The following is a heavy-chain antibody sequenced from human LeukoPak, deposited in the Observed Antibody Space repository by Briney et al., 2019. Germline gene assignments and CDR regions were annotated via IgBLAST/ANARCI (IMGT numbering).Heavy chain of an antibody. J-gene: IGHJ5*02. D-gene: IGHD5-18*01. CDR2: IIPIFGTA. V-gene: IGHV1-69*05. CDR1: GGTFSSYA. CDR3: ARALPHRRLMDTTMEQHWFDP. Sequence: SVKVSCKASGGTFSSYAISWVRQAPGQGLEWMGGIIPIFGTANYAQKFQGRVTMTRDMSTSTVYMELSSLRSEDTAVYYCARALPHRRLMDTTMEQHWFDPWGQGTLVTVSS.